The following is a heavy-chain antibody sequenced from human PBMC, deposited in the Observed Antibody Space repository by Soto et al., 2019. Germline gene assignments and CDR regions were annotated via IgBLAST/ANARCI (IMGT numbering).Heavy chain of an antibody. CDR1: GFSVSSNY. Sequence: DVQLVESGGGLVQPGGSLRLSCAISGFSVSSNYLSWVRQAPGKGLEWVSVHYSGGSTYYADSVQGRFTISRDKSNNTLYLQMRRVRAEDTAVYFCAXXXHPRGTVGATSPLDPWGQGTQVTVSS. D-gene: IGHD1-26*01. V-gene: IGHV3-53*01. J-gene: IGHJ5*02. CDR3: AXXXHPRGTVGATSPLDP. CDR2: HYSGGST.